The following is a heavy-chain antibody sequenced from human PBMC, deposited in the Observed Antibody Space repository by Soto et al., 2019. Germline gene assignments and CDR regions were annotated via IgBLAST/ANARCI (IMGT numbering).Heavy chain of an antibody. CDR1: GGSISSSSYY. D-gene: IGHD1-1*01. J-gene: IGHJ4*02. V-gene: IGHV4-39*01. Sequence: QLQLQESGPGLVKPSETLSLTCTVSGGSISSSSYYWGWIRQPPGKGLEWIGSIYYSGYTYYNSSLKSRVTMSVDTSKNQFSLKLTSVTAADTAVYYCASHNPGTTGTAFYFDSWGQGTLVTVSS. CDR2: IYYSGYT. CDR3: ASHNPGTTGTAFYFDS.